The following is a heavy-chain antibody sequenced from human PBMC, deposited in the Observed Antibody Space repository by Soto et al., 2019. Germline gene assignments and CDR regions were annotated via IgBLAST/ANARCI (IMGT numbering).Heavy chain of an antibody. CDR1: GGSMSNYY. CDR2: IYYSGCI. Sequence: SETLSLTCTVSGGSMSNYYWSWMRQPPGMGLEWIGYIYYSGCIHYNPSLKSRVTMSLDTSKTQFSLSLRSVTAADTAVYYCARAFAGFGAYWYFDLWGRGTLVTVSS. J-gene: IGHJ2*01. CDR3: ARAFAGFGAYWYFDL. V-gene: IGHV4-59*01. D-gene: IGHD2-21*01.